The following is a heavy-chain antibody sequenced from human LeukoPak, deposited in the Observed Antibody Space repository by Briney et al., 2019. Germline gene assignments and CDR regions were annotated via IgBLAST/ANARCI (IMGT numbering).Heavy chain of an antibody. CDR3: ARDRLYCSTTSCYII. CDR1: GGSISSSSYY. D-gene: IGHD2-2*02. CDR2: IYYSGST. V-gene: IGHV4-39*07. Sequence: SETLSLTCTVSGGSISSSSYYWGWIRQPPGKGLEWIGNIYYSGSTYYNPSLKSRVTISVDTSKSQFSLKLDSVTAADTAVYYCARDRLYCSTTSCYIIWGQGTMVTVSS. J-gene: IGHJ3*02.